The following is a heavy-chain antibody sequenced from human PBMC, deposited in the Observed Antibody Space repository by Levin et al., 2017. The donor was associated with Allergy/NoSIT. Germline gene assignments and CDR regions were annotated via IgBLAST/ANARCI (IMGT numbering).Heavy chain of an antibody. CDR2: IYYSGST. Sequence: SETLSLTCTVSGGSISSSSYYWGWIRQPPGKGLEWIGSIYYSGSTYYNPSLKSRVTISVDTSKNQFSLKLSSVTAADTAVYYCAREGRSGWYPHLDYWGQGTLVTVSS. V-gene: IGHV4-39*07. J-gene: IGHJ4*02. CDR1: GGSISSSSYY. CDR3: AREGRSGWYPHLDY. D-gene: IGHD6-19*01.